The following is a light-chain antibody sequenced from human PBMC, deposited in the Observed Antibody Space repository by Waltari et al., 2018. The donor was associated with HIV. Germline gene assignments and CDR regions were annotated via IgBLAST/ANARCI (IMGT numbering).Light chain of an antibody. CDR2: NVN. CDR1: SSDVGSTMS. CDR3: CSYAGTVTYLV. J-gene: IGLJ2*01. Sequence: QSPLTQPASVSGSPGQPVTITCNEPSSDVGSTMSVSCYQRHPGKGPRLIIYNVNSRHSGISRRFSGSKSGNPASLTISGLQADDEAEYICCSYAGTVTYLVFGGGTKLTVL. V-gene: IGLV2-23*02.